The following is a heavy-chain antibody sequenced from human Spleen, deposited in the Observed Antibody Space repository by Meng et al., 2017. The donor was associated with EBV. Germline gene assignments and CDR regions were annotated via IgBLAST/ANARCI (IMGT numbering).Heavy chain of an antibody. J-gene: IGHJ4*02. V-gene: IGHV1-69*01. CDR2: IIPMSGTA. CDR1: GGTVSNYA. D-gene: IGHD3-10*01. Sequence: QVRLVQSGDEVKEPGSSVKVSCKVSGGTVSNYAINWVRQAPGQGLEWMGGIIPMSGTANYAQKFQGRVTITADEYTSTHFMELSSLRSEDTAVYYCASESGRGYTPDYWGQGTLVTVSS. CDR3: ASESGRGYTPDY.